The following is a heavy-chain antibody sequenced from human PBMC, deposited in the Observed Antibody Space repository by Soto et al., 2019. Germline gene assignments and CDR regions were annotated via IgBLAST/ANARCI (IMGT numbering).Heavy chain of an antibody. J-gene: IGHJ4*02. V-gene: IGHV3-30-3*01. CDR3: ARDYCSGGSCYYFDY. Sequence: GGSLRLSCAASGFTFSSYAMHWVRQAPGKGLEWVAVISYDGSNKYYADSVKGRFTISRDNSKNTLYLQMNSLRAEDTAVYYCARDYCSGGSCYYFDYWGQGTLVTVSS. CDR1: GFTFSSYA. D-gene: IGHD2-15*01. CDR2: ISYDGSNK.